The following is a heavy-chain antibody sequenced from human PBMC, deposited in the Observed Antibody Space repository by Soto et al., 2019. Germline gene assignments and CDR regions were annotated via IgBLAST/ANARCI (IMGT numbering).Heavy chain of an antibody. V-gene: IGHV3-21*01. Sequence: EVQLVESGGGLVKPGGSLRLSCVASEFSFSTYNMNWVRQAPGKGLEWVSFISSASSHIHYADSVKGRFTISRDNAKNSLYLQMNSLRAEDTAVDYCVRDQAADGYYGMDVWGQGTTVTVSS. CDR3: VRDQAADGYYGMDV. CDR1: EFSFSTYN. CDR2: ISSASSHI. J-gene: IGHJ6*02. D-gene: IGHD6-13*01.